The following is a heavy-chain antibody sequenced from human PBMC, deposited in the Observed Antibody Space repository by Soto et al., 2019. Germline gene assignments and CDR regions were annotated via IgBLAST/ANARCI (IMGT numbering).Heavy chain of an antibody. Sequence: QVQLVQSGAEVKKPGASVKVACKASGYTFTSYDIHWVRQATGQGLAWMGWMNVNTGYTDSAQRFRGRVTLTKTTSITTAYMELSSLTSEDTAVYYFVSYRDYYDGMDVWGQGTTVTVSS. CDR1: GYTFTSYD. CDR3: VSYRDYYDGMDV. J-gene: IGHJ6*02. D-gene: IGHD3-16*02. V-gene: IGHV1-8*01. CDR2: MNVNTGYT.